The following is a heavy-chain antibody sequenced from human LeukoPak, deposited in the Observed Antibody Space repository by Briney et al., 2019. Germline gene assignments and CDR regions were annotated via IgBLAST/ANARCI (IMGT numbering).Heavy chain of an antibody. CDR1: GYTFTGYY. Sequence: ASVKVSCKASGYTFTGYYMHWVRQAPGQGLEWMGWINPKSGGTDYAQKFQGRVTMTRDTSISTAYMELSRLRSEDTAVYYCATASWREGHGGAFDIWGQGTMVTVSS. CDR2: INPKSGGT. CDR3: ATASWREGHGGAFDI. V-gene: IGHV1-2*02. D-gene: IGHD6-13*01. J-gene: IGHJ3*02.